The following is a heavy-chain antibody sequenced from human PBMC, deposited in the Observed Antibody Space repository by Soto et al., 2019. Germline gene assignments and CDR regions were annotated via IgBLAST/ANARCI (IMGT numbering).Heavy chain of an antibody. CDR2: ISSTTNYI. V-gene: IGHV3-21*01. J-gene: IGHJ4*02. CDR1: GFTFTRYS. CDR3: ARESEDLTSNFDY. Sequence: GGSLRLSCAASGFTFTRYSMNWVRQAPGKGLEWVSSISSTTNYIYYADSMKGRFTVSRDNAKNSVYLDMNSLGAEDTAVYYCARESEDLTSNFDYWGQGTLVTVSS.